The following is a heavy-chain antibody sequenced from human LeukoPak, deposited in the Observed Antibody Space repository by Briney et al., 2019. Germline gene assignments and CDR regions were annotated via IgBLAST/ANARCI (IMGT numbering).Heavy chain of an antibody. D-gene: IGHD6-6*01. V-gene: IGHV3-30-3*01. CDR1: GFTFSSYA. Sequence: GRSLRLSCAASGFTFSSYAVHWVRQAPGKGLEWVAVISYDGSNKYYADSVKGRFTISRDNSKNTLYLQMNSLRAEDTAVYYCARGAARPDHYYYYYMDVWGKGTTVTVSS. CDR2: ISYDGSNK. CDR3: ARGAARPDHYYYYYMDV. J-gene: IGHJ6*03.